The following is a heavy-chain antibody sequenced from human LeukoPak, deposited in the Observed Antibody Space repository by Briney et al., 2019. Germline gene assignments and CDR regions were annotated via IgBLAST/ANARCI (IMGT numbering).Heavy chain of an antibody. V-gene: IGHV3-74*01. CDR2: INSDGSST. CDR3: TTSRYSSGWGNWFDP. D-gene: IGHD6-19*01. J-gene: IGHJ5*02. CDR1: GFTFSSYW. Sequence: GGSLRLSCAASGFTFSSYWMHWVRQAPGKGLVWVSRINSDGSSTSYADSVKGRFTISRDNAKNTLYLQMNSLRAEDTAVYYCTTSRYSSGWGNWFDPWGQGTLVTVSS.